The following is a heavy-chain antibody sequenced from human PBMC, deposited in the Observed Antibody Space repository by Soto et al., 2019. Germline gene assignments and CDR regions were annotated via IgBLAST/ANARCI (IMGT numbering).Heavy chain of an antibody. Sequence: PSETLSLTCAVYGGSFSGYYWSWIRQPPGKGLEWIGEINHSGSTNYNPSLKSRVTISVDTSKNQFSLKLSSVTAADTAVYYCARDIRYYDFWSGSSAHYYGMDVWGQGTTVTVSS. CDR1: GGSFSGYY. CDR2: INHSGST. CDR3: ARDIRYYDFWSGSSAHYYGMDV. D-gene: IGHD3-3*01. V-gene: IGHV4-34*01. J-gene: IGHJ6*02.